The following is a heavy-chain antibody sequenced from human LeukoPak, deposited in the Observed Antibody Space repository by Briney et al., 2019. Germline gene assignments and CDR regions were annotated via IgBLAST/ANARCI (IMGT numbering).Heavy chain of an antibody. Sequence: GGSLRLSCAASGFTFNTYWMTWVRQAPGKGLEWVANINRDGSDTYYVDSVKGRFTISRDNAKNSLYLQMNSLRAEDTAVYYCAKEHYCISTSCPFDYWGQGTLVTVSS. CDR3: AKEHYCISTSCPFDY. D-gene: IGHD2-2*01. CDR1: GFTFNTYW. CDR2: INRDGSDT. V-gene: IGHV3-7*01. J-gene: IGHJ4*02.